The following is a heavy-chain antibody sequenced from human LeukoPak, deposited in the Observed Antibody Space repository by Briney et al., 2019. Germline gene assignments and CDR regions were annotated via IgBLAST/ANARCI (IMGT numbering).Heavy chain of an antibody. V-gene: IGHV3-23*01. D-gene: IGHD3-3*01. Sequence: GGSLRLSCAASGFTFSSYAMSWVRQAPGKGLEWVSAISGSGGSTYYADSVKGRFTISRDNSKNTPYLQMNSLRAEDTAVYYCAKGTLKATIFGVVPFYYYGMDVWGQGTTVTVSS. J-gene: IGHJ6*02. CDR1: GFTFSSYA. CDR3: AKGTLKATIFGVVPFYYYGMDV. CDR2: ISGSGGST.